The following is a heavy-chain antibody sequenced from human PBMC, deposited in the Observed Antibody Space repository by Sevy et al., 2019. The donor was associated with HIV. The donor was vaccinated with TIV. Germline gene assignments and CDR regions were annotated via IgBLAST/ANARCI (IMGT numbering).Heavy chain of an antibody. J-gene: IGHJ3*02. CDR3: AKGLGMVQGALLSDDT. D-gene: IGHD3-10*01. CDR1: GFTFSRYG. CDR2: IRFDGTTK. V-gene: IGHV3-30*02. Sequence: GGSLRLSCAASGFTFSRYGMHWVRQAPGRGLEWVSFIRFDGTTKYYGDSVKGRFTISRHNSKNTLYLQMNSLRVEDTAVYYCAKGLGMVQGALLSDDTWGQGTMVTVSS.